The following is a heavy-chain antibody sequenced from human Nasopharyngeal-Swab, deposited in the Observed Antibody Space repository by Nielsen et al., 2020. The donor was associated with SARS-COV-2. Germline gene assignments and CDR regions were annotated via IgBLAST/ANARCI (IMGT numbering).Heavy chain of an antibody. CDR2: MNPNSGNT. Sequence: WERQAPGQGLEWMGWMNPNSGNTGYAQKFQGRVTMTRNTSISTAYMELSSLRSEDTAVYYCARVPRLRYFDWLLYSYYYYGMDVWGQGTTVTVSS. CDR3: ARVPRLRYFDWLLYSYYYYGMDV. D-gene: IGHD3-9*01. J-gene: IGHJ6*02. V-gene: IGHV1-8*01.